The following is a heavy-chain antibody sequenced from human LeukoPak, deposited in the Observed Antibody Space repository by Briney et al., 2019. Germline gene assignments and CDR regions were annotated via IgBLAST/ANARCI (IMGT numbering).Heavy chain of an antibody. CDR1: GYTFTGYY. Sequence: GASVKVSCMASGYTFTGYYMHWVRQAPGQGLEWMGWINPNSGGTNYAQKFQGRVTMTRDTSISTAYMELSRLRSDDTAVYYCARGLAAAGRGNWFDPWGQGTLVTVSS. CDR2: INPNSGGT. J-gene: IGHJ5*02. CDR3: ARGLAAAGRGNWFDP. V-gene: IGHV1-2*02. D-gene: IGHD6-13*01.